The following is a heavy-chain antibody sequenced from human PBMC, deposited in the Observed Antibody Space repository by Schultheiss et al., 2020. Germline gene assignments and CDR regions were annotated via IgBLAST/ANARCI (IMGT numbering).Heavy chain of an antibody. V-gene: IGHV4-31*03. Sequence: SQTLSLTCTVSGGSISSGGYYWSWIRQHPGKGLEWIGYIYYSGSTYYNPSLKSRVTISVDTSKNQFSLKLSSVTAADTAVYYCARGVVVAVYYFDYWGQGTLVTVAS. J-gene: IGHJ4*02. CDR2: IYYSGST. CDR3: ARGVVVAVYYFDY. CDR1: GGSISSGGYY. D-gene: IGHD2-15*01.